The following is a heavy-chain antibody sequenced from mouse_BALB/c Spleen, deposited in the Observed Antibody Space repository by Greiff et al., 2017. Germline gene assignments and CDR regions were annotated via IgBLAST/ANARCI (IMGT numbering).Heavy chain of an antibody. CDR2: ISYSGST. D-gene: IGHD2-4*01. CDR3: ARYNYYDYDYAMDY. Sequence: VQLKESGPSLVKPSQTLSLTCSVTGDSITSGYWNWIRKFPGNKLEYMGYISYSGSTYYNPSLKSRISITRDTSKNQYYLQLNSVTTEDTATYYCARYNYYDYDYAMDYWGQGTSVTVSS. V-gene: IGHV3-8*02. J-gene: IGHJ4*01. CDR1: GDSITSGY.